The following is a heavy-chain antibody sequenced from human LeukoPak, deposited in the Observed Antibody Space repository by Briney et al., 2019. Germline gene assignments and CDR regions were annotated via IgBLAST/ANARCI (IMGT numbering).Heavy chain of an antibody. CDR3: ARVHGEVSDEIFHYFDY. D-gene: IGHD3-10*01. J-gene: IGHJ4*02. V-gene: IGHV3-53*01. CDR1: GFSVRGSY. Sequence: GGSLRLSCAASGFSVRGSYMSWVRQAPGKGLEWVSVIYSRGSTYYADSVKGRCTISRDVSKNTVSLQLDNLTTEDTAVYYCARVHGEVSDEIFHYFDYWGQGTPATVSS. CDR2: IYSRGST.